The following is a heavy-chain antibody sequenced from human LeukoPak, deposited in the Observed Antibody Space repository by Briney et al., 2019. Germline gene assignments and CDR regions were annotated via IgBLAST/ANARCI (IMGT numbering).Heavy chain of an antibody. D-gene: IGHD7-27*01. CDR2: IYTSGST. V-gene: IGHV4-4*07. CDR3: ARGAARLTGDRPYYFDY. CDR1: GGSISSYY. Sequence: SETLSLTCTVSGGSISSYYWSWIRQPAGKGLEWIGRIYTSGSTNYNPSLKSRVTISVDTSKNQFSLKLSSVTAADTAVYYCARGAARLTGDRPYYFDYWGQGTLVTVSS. J-gene: IGHJ4*02.